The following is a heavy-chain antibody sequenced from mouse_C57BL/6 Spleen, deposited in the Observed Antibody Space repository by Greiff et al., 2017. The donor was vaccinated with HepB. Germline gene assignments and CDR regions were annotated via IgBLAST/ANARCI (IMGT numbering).Heavy chain of an antibody. CDR2: IRSKSNNYAT. V-gene: IGHV10-1*01. CDR1: GFSFNTYA. J-gene: IGHJ4*01. CDR3: VRDYGSSPYYAMDY. Sequence: DVQLVESGGGLVQPKGSLKLSCAASGFSFNTYAMNWVRQAPGKGLEWVARIRSKSNNYATYYADSVKDRFTISRDDSESMLYLQMNNLKTEDTDMYYCVRDYGSSPYYAMDYWGQGTSVTVSS. D-gene: IGHD1-1*01.